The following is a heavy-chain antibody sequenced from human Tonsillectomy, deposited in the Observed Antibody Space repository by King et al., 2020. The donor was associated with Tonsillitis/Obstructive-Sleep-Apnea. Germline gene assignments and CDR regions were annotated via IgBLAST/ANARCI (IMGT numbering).Heavy chain of an antibody. Sequence: VQLVESGAEVKKPGESLRISCKGSGYSFTSYWISWVRQMPGKGLEWMGTIDPSDSYTDYSPSFQGHVTISADKSISTAYLEWSSLKASDTAMDHCAGHTGYTNGYRYGMDVWGQGTTVTVSS. CDR1: GYSFTSYW. CDR3: AGHTGYTNGYRYGMDV. D-gene: IGHD2-8*01. V-gene: IGHV5-10-1*03. CDR2: IDPSDSYT. J-gene: IGHJ6*02.